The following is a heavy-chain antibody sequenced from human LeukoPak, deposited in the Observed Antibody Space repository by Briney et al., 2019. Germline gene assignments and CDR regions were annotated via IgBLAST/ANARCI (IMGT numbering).Heavy chain of an antibody. CDR3: ARPTRNYYYYYSMDV. CDR2: INPNSGGT. J-gene: IGHJ6*02. D-gene: IGHD2-2*01. Sequence: ASVKVSCKASGYTFTGYYMHWVRQAPGQGLEWMGWINPNSGGTNYAQKFQGRVTMTRDTSISTAYMELSRLRSDDTAVYYCARPTRNYYYYYSMDVWGQGTTVTVSS. V-gene: IGHV1-2*02. CDR1: GYTFTGYY.